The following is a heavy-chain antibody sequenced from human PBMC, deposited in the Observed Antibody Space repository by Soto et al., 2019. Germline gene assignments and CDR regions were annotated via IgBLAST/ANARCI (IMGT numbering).Heavy chain of an antibody. J-gene: IGHJ6*02. Sequence: SNNGMHWVRQAPGKGLEWVAVISYDGNNKYYADSVKGRFTISRDNSKNTVYLEMNNLRAEDTAMYYCAKGGSGNYLTYYYYYGMDVWGQGTTVTVSS. CDR1: SNNG. CDR2: ISYDGNNK. D-gene: IGHD3-22*01. V-gene: IGHV3-30*18. CDR3: AKGGSGNYLTYYYYYGMDV.